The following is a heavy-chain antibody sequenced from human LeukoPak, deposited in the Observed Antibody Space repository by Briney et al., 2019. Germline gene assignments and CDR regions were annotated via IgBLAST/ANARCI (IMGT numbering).Heavy chain of an antibody. V-gene: IGHV3-23*01. Sequence: PGGSLRLSCAASEFIFSSYAMSWVRQAPGKGLQWVSSISDSGDSTYYADSVKGRFTISRDNSKNTLFLQMNSLRAEDTAVYYCAKGRGYCSSTSCPDAFDIWGQGTMVTVSS. J-gene: IGHJ3*02. D-gene: IGHD2-2*01. CDR2: ISDSGDST. CDR1: EFIFSSYA. CDR3: AKGRGYCSSTSCPDAFDI.